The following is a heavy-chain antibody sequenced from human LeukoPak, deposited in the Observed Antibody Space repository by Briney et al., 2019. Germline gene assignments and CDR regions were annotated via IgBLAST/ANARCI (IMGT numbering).Heavy chain of an antibody. CDR1: GFTFSIYS. Sequence: GGSLRLSCAASGFTFSIYSMNWVRQAPGKGLEWVAYISGSSGTIYYADSVKGRFTSSRDNAKNSLYLQMNSLRDEDTAVYYCARGPITIFGVVIPFDYWGQGTLVTVSS. J-gene: IGHJ4*02. V-gene: IGHV3-48*02. D-gene: IGHD3-3*01. CDR3: ARGPITIFGVVIPFDY. CDR2: ISGSSGTI.